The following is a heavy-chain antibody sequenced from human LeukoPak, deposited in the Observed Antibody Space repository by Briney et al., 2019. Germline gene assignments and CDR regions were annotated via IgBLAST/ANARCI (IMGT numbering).Heavy chain of an antibody. D-gene: IGHD3-22*01. V-gene: IGHV4-39*07. CDR2: IYYSGST. CDR1: GGSISSSSYY. Sequence: PSETLSRTCTVSGGSISSSSYYWGWIRQPPGKGLEWIGSIYYSGSTYYNPSLKSRVTISVDTSKNQFSLKLSSVTAADTAVYYCARSDSSGYYCHDYWGQGTLVTVSS. CDR3: ARSDSSGYYCHDY. J-gene: IGHJ4*02.